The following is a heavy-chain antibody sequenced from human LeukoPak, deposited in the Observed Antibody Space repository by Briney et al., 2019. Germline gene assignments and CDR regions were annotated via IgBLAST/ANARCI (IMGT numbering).Heavy chain of an antibody. CDR2: IYYSGST. J-gene: IGHJ3*02. CDR3: ARELAPADQPCAFDI. V-gene: IGHV4-39*07. D-gene: IGHD2-2*01. Sequence: SETLSLTCTVSGGSISSSSYYWGWIRQPPGKGLEWIGSIYYSGSTYYNPSLKSRVTISVDTSKNQFSLKLSSVTAADTAVYYCARELAPADQPCAFDIWGQGTMVTVSS. CDR1: GGSISSSSYY.